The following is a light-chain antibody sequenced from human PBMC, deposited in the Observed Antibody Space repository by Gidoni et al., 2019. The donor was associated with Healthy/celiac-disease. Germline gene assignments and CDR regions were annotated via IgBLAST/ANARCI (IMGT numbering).Light chain of an antibody. Sequence: DIQMTQSPSTLSASVGDRVTITCRASQSIGTYLAWYQQQPGKAPKLLIYRASSLESGVPSRFSGSGSGTEFTLTISSLQPDDFATFYCQQYNSYSTFGQGTKLEIK. CDR1: QSIGTY. CDR3: QQYNSYST. V-gene: IGKV1-5*03. J-gene: IGKJ2*01. CDR2: RAS.